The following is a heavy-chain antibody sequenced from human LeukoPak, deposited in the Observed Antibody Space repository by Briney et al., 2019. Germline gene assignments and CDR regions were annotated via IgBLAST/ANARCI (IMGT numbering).Heavy chain of an antibody. D-gene: IGHD3-3*01. CDR1: GFTFSSYA. J-gene: IGHJ4*02. Sequence: QTGGSLRLSCAASGFTFSSYAMSWVRQAPGKGLEWVSAISGSGGSTYYADSVKGRFTISRDNSKNTLYLQMNSLRAEDAAVYYCAKDLGTIFGPDYWGQGTLVTVSS. CDR2: ISGSGGST. CDR3: AKDLGTIFGPDY. V-gene: IGHV3-23*01.